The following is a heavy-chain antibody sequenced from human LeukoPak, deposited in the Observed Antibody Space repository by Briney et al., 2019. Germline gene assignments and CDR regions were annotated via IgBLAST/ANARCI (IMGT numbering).Heavy chain of an antibody. J-gene: IGHJ4*02. D-gene: IGHD1-1*01. Sequence: GGSLRLSCAASGFTFSSYAMSWVRQAPGKGLEGVSTISGNGGSTYYADSVRGRFTISRDNSKNTLYLLMNSLRAEDTAVYYCAKDPGYVIYYFDYWGQGTLVTVSS. CDR2: ISGNGGST. CDR3: AKDPGYVIYYFDY. V-gene: IGHV3-23*01. CDR1: GFTFSSYA.